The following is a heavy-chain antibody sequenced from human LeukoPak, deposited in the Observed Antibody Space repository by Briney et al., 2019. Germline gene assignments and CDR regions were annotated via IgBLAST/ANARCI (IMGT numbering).Heavy chain of an antibody. CDR1: GYTFSNYW. J-gene: IGHJ4*02. D-gene: IGHD3-22*01. CDR3: ARRGSYDSTVGIDF. CDR2: IYPGDSDT. Sequence: GESLKISCEGSGYTFSNYWIGWVRRMPGKGLEWMGVIYPGDSDTRYSLSFQGQVTISADKSISTAYLQWSSLKASDTAMYYCARRGSYDSTVGIDFWGLGTLVTVSS. V-gene: IGHV5-51*01.